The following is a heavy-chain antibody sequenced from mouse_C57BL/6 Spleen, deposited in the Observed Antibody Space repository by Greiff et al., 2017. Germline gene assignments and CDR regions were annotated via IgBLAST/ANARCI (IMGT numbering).Heavy chain of an antibody. CDR3: ARSIGTDGYRYYYAMDY. D-gene: IGHD2-3*01. J-gene: IGHJ4*01. CDR2: INPNYGTT. CDR1: GYSFTDYN. V-gene: IGHV1-39*01. Sequence: EVQLQQSGPELVKPGASVKISCKASGYSFTDYNMNWVKQSNGKSLEWIGVINPNYGTTSYNQKFKGKATLTVDQSSSTAYMQLNSLTSEDSAVYYCARSIGTDGYRYYYAMDYWGQGTSVTVSS.